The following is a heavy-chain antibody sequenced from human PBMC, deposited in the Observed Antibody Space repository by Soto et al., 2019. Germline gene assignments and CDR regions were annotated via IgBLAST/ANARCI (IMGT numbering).Heavy chain of an antibody. CDR1: GGSLSTNP. J-gene: IGHJ4*02. CDR2: TGSGTGPG. Sequence: SVKVSCKASGGSLSTNPISWVRQAPGQGLEWMGGTGSGTGPGNHAQKFQGRLTVTADKSTSTVYMELTNLSSEDTAVYYCARRHGGGFFRFFDSWGQGTLVTVSS. D-gene: IGHD2-15*01. CDR3: ARRHGGGFFRFFDS. V-gene: IGHV1-69*06.